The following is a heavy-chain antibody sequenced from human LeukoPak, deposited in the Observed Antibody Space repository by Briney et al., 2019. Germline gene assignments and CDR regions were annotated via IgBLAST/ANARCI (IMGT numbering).Heavy chain of an antibody. V-gene: IGHV3-21*01. J-gene: IGHJ4*02. CDR2: ISSSSSYI. CDR1: GFTFSSYS. Sequence: PGGSLRLSCAASGFTFSSYSMNWVRQAPGKGLEWVSSISSSSSYIYYADSVKGRFTISRDNAKNSLYLQMNSLRAEDTAVYYCAKDRYSSSWSWIDYWGQGTLVTVSS. D-gene: IGHD6-13*01. CDR3: AKDRYSSSWSWIDY.